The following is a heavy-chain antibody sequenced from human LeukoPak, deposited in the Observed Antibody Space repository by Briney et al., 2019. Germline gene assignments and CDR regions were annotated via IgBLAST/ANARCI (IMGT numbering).Heavy chain of an antibody. CDR3: ARDRAYFGIEAFDI. J-gene: IGHJ3*02. CDR2: INSDGSST. Sequence: GGSLRLSCAASGFTFSSYWMHWVRHAPGKGLVWVSRINSDGSSTSYADSVKGRFTISRDNAKNTLYLQMNSLRAEDTAVYYCARDRAYFGIEAFDIWGQGTMVTVSS. CDR1: GFTFSSYW. V-gene: IGHV3-74*01. D-gene: IGHD1-14*01.